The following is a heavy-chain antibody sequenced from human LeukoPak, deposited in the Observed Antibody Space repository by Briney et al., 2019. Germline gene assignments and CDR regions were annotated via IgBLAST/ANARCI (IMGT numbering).Heavy chain of an antibody. CDR3: ARGEFYGSGSQKYNWFDP. D-gene: IGHD3-10*01. CDR1: SGSFSGYY. Sequence: SETLSLTCAVYSGSFSGYYWNWIRQSPGKGLEWIGEINHSGSTNYNPSLKSRVTISVDTSKNQFSLKLSSVTAADTAVYYCARGEFYGSGSQKYNWFDPWGQGTLVTVSS. J-gene: IGHJ5*02. V-gene: IGHV4-34*01. CDR2: INHSGST.